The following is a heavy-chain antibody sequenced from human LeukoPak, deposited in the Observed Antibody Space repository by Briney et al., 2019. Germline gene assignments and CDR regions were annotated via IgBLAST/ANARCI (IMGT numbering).Heavy chain of an antibody. J-gene: IGHJ3*02. CDR1: GGTFSSYA. D-gene: IGHD3-9*01. Sequence: SVKVSCKASGGTFSSYAISWVRQAPGQGLEWMGGIIPIFGTANYAQKLQGRVTMTTDTSTSTAYMELRSLRSDDTAVYYCARVVLRYFDWLSYAFDIWGQGTMVTVSS. CDR3: ARVVLRYFDWLSYAFDI. CDR2: IIPIFGTA. V-gene: IGHV1-69*05.